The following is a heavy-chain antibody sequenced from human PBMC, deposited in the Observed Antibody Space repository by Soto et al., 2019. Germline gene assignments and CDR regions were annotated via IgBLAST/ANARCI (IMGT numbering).Heavy chain of an antibody. D-gene: IGHD3-10*01. CDR2: IYYSGST. J-gene: IGHJ5*02. CDR3: APNVWFGDNWFDP. V-gene: IGHV4-39*01. CDR1: GGSISSSSYY. Sequence: PSETLSLTCTVSGGSISSSSYYWGWIRQPPGKGLEWIGSIYYSGSTYYNPSLKSRVTISVDTSKNQFSLKLSSVTAADTAVYYCAPNVWFGDNWFDPWGQGTLVTVSS.